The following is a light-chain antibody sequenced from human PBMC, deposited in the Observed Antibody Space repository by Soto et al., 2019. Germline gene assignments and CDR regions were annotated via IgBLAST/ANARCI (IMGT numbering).Light chain of an antibody. CDR2: LGS. Sequence: ILMTQSPLSLPVTPGEPASISCRSSQSLLHNNGYNYLDWYVQKPGQSPQVLIYLGSKWASGVPDRFSGSGSGTDFTLKISRVEAEDVGVYYCMQALQTPPWTFGQGTKVDIK. CDR3: MQALQTPPWT. CDR1: QSLLHNNGYNY. V-gene: IGKV2-28*01. J-gene: IGKJ1*01.